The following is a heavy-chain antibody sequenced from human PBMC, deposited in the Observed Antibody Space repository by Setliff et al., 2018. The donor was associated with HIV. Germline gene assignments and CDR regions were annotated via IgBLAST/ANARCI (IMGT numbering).Heavy chain of an antibody. J-gene: IGHJ4*02. CDR3: ARDRIPKRGYTYREPDFDS. Sequence: ASVKVSCKASGYTFSSHTIRWVRQAPGQGLEWMGWINTGNGNTKYSQKFQDRVTITRDTSANTGYMEVNSLRLEDTAVYYCARDRIPKRGYTYREPDFDSWGQGTLVTVSS. CDR2: INTGNGNT. CDR1: GYTFSSHT. V-gene: IGHV1-3*04. D-gene: IGHD3-16*02.